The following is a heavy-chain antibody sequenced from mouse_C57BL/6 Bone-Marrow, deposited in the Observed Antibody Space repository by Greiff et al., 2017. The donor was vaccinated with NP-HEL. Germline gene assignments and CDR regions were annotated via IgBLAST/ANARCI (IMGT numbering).Heavy chain of an antibody. CDR2: ISYDGSN. CDR1: GYSITSGYY. V-gene: IGHV3-6*01. CDR3: AREQILRAMDY. J-gene: IGHJ4*01. Sequence: EVQLQESGPGLVKPSQSLSLTCSVTGYSITSGYYWNWIRQFPGNKLEWMGYISYDGSNNYNPSLKNRLSITRDTSKNQFFLKLNSGTTEDTATYYCAREQILRAMDYWGQGTSVTVSS.